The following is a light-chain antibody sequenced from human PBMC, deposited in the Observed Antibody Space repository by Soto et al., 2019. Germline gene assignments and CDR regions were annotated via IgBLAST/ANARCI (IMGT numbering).Light chain of an antibody. V-gene: IGKV1-5*01. Sequence: DIPMTQSPSTLSASVGDRVTITCRASQSISSWVAWYQQKPGKAPKLLIYGASSLESGVPSRFSGSGSGTEFTLTISSLQPDDFATYFCQQYNSYDMWSFGQGTKVELK. CDR1: QSISSW. J-gene: IGKJ1*01. CDR2: GAS. CDR3: QQYNSYDMWS.